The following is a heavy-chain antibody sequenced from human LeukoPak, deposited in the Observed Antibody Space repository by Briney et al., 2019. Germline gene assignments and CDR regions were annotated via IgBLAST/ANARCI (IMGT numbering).Heavy chain of an antibody. Sequence: GGSLRLTCAASRFTFSSYAVSWVRQAPGKGLEWVANIKQDGSERYYVDSVKGRFTISRDNAKNSLYLQMNSLRAVDTAVYYCARGPSGGNGFSYWGLGTLVTVSS. D-gene: IGHD2-15*01. J-gene: IGHJ4*02. CDR3: ARGPSGGNGFSY. V-gene: IGHV3-7*04. CDR1: RFTFSSYA. CDR2: IKQDGSER.